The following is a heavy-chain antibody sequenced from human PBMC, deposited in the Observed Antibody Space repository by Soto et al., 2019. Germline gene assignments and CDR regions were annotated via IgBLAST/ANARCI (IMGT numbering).Heavy chain of an antibody. D-gene: IGHD6-13*01. Sequence: ASVKVSCKASGYPFGSYYMHWVRQAPGQGFEWMGIINPSYGRTTYAQKFQGRLTLTRDTSSTTLFMELSSLKAEDTAYYYCGRVGQQRPETFDQWGQGRLVTLSS. V-gene: IGHV1-46*01. CDR3: GRVGQQRPETFDQ. CDR2: INPSYGRT. CDR1: GYPFGSYY. J-gene: IGHJ4*02.